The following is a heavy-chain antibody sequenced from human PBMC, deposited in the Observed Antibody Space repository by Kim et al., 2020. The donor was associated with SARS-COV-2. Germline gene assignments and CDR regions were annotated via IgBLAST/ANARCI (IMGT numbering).Heavy chain of an antibody. CDR1: GFTFSDYY. CDR2: ISSSSSYT. CDR3: ASVMVRGVPDAFDI. J-gene: IGHJ3*02. V-gene: IGHV3-11*03. Sequence: GGSLRLSCAASGFTFSDYYMSWIRQAPGKGLEWVSYISSSSSYTNYADSVKGRFTISRDNAKNSLYLQMNSLRAEDTAVYYCASVMVRGVPDAFDIWGQGTMVTVSS. D-gene: IGHD3-10*01.